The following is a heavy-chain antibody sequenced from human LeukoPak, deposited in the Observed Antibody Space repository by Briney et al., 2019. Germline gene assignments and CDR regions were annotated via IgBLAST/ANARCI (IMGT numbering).Heavy chain of an antibody. CDR2: IYYSGST. V-gene: IGHV4-59*01. CDR3: ARVISRTGAPDAFDI. Sequence: PSETLSLTCTVSGGSISSYYWSWIRQPPGKGLEWIGYIYYSGSTNYNPSLKSRVTISVDTSKNQFSLKLSSVTAADTAVYYCARVISRTGAPDAFDIWGQGTMVTVSS. CDR1: GGSISSYY. D-gene: IGHD3/OR15-3a*01. J-gene: IGHJ3*02.